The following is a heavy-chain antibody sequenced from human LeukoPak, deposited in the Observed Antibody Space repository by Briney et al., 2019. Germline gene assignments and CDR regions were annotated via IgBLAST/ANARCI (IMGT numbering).Heavy chain of an antibody. Sequence: GESLKISCKGSGYSFTRSWIGWVRQMPGKGLEWMGIIYPGDSDTRYSPSFQGQVTMSVDKSISTAYLQWSSLKASDTAMYYCARPYDSSGYHVVYWGQGTLVTVSS. V-gene: IGHV5-51*01. CDR3: ARPYDSSGYHVVY. J-gene: IGHJ4*02. D-gene: IGHD3-22*01. CDR2: IYPGDSDT. CDR1: GYSFTRSW.